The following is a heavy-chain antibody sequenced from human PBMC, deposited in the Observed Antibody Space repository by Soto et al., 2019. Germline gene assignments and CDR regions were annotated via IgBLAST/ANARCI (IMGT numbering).Heavy chain of an antibody. J-gene: IGHJ6*02. V-gene: IGHV3-48*02. CDR3: AIGATVSHYYYYGMDV. CDR2: ISSSSSTI. D-gene: IGHD4-17*01. CDR1: GFTFSSYS. Sequence: GGSLRLSCAASGFTFSSYSMNWVRQAPGKGLEWVSYISSSSSTIYYADSVKGRFTISRDNAKNSLYLQMNSLRDEDTAVFYCAIGATVSHYYYYGMDVWGQGTTVTVSS.